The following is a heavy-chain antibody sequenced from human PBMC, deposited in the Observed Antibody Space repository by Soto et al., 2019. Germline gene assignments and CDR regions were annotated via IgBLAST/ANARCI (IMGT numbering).Heavy chain of an antibody. Sequence: QVQLQESGPGLVKPSQILSLTCTLSGGSISSGGYYWSWIRQHPGKGLEWIGYIYYSGSTYYNPSLKSRVTISVDTSKNQFSLKLSSVTAADTAVYYCAREWRDYYFDYWGQGTLVTVSS. J-gene: IGHJ4*02. CDR3: AREWRDYYFDY. CDR2: IYYSGST. V-gene: IGHV4-31*03. CDR1: GGSISSGGYY.